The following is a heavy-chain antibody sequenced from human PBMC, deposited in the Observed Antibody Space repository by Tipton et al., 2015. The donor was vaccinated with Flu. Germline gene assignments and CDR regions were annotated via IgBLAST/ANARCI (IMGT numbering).Heavy chain of an antibody. CDR2: IKSKTDGGTT. CDR3: TVADIVVVVAATPGHY. V-gene: IGHV3-15*01. J-gene: IGHJ4*02. CDR1: GFTFSNAW. Sequence: SLRLSCAASGFTFSNAWMSWVRQAPGKGLEWVGRIKSKTDGGTTDYAAPVKGRFTISRDDSKNTLYLQMNSLKTEDTAVYYCTVADIVVVVAATPGHYWGQGTLVTVSS. D-gene: IGHD2-15*01.